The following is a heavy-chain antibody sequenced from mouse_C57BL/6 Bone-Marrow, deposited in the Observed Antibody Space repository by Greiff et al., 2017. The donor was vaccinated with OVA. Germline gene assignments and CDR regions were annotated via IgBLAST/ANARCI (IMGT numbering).Heavy chain of an antibody. J-gene: IGHJ4*01. CDR1: GFNIKDDY. CDR2: IDPEDGDT. Sequence: EVQLQESGAELVRPGASVKLSCTASGFNIKDDYMHWVKQRPEQGLEWIGWIDPEDGDTEYASKFQGKATITADTSSNTAYLQLSSLTSEDSAVYYCTTDGVYYGSGFDMDKWGQGTSVTVSS. V-gene: IGHV14-4*01. CDR3: TTDGVYYGSGFDMDK. D-gene: IGHD1-1*01.